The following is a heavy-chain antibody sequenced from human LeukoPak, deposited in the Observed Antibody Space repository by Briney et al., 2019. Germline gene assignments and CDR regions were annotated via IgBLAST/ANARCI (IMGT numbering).Heavy chain of an antibody. J-gene: IGHJ3*02. CDR2: IYYSGST. D-gene: IGHD2-2*02. Sequence: SETLSLTCTVSGGSISSYYWSWIRQPPGKGLEWIGYIYYSGSTNYNPSLKSRVTISVDTSKNQFSLKLSSVTAADTAVYYCARVGGRAVVVPAAIPVRADDAFDIWGQGTMVTVSS. CDR1: GGSISSYY. V-gene: IGHV4-59*01. CDR3: ARVGGRAVVVPAAIPVRADDAFDI.